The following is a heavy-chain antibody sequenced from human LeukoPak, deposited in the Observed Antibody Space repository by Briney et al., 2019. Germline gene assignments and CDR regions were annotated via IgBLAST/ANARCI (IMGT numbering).Heavy chain of an antibody. CDR2: INQDGSQN. D-gene: IGHD2-21*01. V-gene: IGHV3-7*01. Sequence: PGGSLRLSCAASGFTFSNYWVSWVRQAPGKGLEWVANINQDGSQNYYGDSVKGRFTISKDNAKNSLYLQMNSLRVEDTAVYYCVREEYGDNLWWWGQGTPVTVSS. CDR1: GFTFSNYW. CDR3: VREEYGDNLWW. J-gene: IGHJ4*02.